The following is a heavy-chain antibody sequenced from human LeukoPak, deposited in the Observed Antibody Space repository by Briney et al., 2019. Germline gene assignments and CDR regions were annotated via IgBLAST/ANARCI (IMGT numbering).Heavy chain of an antibody. D-gene: IGHD2-15*01. J-gene: IGHJ3*02. CDR1: GGSISSASFY. CDR2: IHTSGSP. CDR3: ATGGGYDAFDI. V-gene: IGHV4-61*02. Sequence: SETLSLTCTVSGGSISSASFYWSWIRQPAGKGLEWIGRIHTSGSPNYNPSLKSRVTISLDTSKNQFSLKLSSVTAADTAVYYCATGGGYDAFDIWGQGTMDTVSP.